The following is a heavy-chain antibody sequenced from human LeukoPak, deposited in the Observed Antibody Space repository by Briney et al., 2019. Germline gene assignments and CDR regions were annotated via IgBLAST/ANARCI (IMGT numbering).Heavy chain of an antibody. D-gene: IGHD3-22*01. Sequence: PSGTLSLTCTVSGGSITSHYWAWIRQPPGKALEWIGYIYHSGGTTYKPSLKSRVTISLDTSDNQVSLRLTSVTAADTAVYYCARVGSYDSSGYYFTDWGQGTPVTVSS. CDR1: GGSITSHY. CDR2: IYHSGGT. V-gene: IGHV4-59*11. J-gene: IGHJ4*02. CDR3: ARVGSYDSSGYYFTD.